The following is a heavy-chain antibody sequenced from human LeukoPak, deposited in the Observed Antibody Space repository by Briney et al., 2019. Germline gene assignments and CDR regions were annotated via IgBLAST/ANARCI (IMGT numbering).Heavy chain of an antibody. V-gene: IGHV3-30*04. J-gene: IGHJ6*02. CDR3: ARDMDV. CDR2: ISYDGSNK. Sequence: GGSLRLSCAASGFTFSSYAMHWVRQAPGKGLEWVAVISYDGSNKYYADSVKGRFTISRDNSKNTLYLQMNSLRAEDTAVYYCARDMDVWGQGTTVTVSS. CDR1: GFTFSSYA.